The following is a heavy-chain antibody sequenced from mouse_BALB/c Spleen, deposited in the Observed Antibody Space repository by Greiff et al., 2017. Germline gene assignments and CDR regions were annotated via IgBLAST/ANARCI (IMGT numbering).Heavy chain of an antibody. CDR2: INSNGGST. Sequence: EVMLVESGGGLVQPGGSLKLSCAASGFTFSSYGMSWVRQTPDKRLELVATINSNGGSTYYPDSVKGRFTISRDNAKNTLYLQMSSLKSEDTAMYYCARDSPLYGSSRYDCAYGGQGTTLTVSS. V-gene: IGHV5-6-3*01. CDR1: GFTFSSYG. J-gene: IGHJ2*01. CDR3: ARDSPLYGSSRYDCAY. D-gene: IGHD1-1*01.